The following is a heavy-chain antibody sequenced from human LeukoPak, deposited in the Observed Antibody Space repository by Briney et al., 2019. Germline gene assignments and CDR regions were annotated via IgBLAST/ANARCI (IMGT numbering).Heavy chain of an antibody. Sequence: GGSLRLSCAASGFTFSSYAMSWVRQAPGKGLEWVSAISGSGGSTYYADSVKGRFTISRDNSKNTLYLQMNSLRAVDTAVYYCAKGTYYYDSSAAFDIWGQGTMVTVSS. V-gene: IGHV3-23*01. J-gene: IGHJ3*02. CDR1: GFTFSSYA. CDR2: ISGSGGST. CDR3: AKGTYYYDSSAAFDI. D-gene: IGHD3-22*01.